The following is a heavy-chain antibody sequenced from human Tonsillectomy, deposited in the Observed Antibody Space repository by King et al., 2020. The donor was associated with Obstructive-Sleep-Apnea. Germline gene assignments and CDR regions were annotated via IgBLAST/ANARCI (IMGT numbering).Heavy chain of an antibody. CDR3: ARDQTPSGMDV. J-gene: IGHJ6*02. V-gene: IGHV3-21*04. CDR1: GFMFSSYS. CDR2: ISYSGSNI. Sequence: VKLVESGGSLVKPGGSLRLSCEASGFMFSSYSMNWVRQAPGKGLEWVSYISYSGSNIHYGDSVKGRFTISRDNAKNSVYLQMISLRVEDTAVYYCARDQTPSGMDVWGRGTTVTVTS.